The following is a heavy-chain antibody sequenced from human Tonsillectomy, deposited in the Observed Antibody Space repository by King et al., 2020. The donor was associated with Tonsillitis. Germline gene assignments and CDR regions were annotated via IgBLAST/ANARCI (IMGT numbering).Heavy chain of an antibody. CDR2: IKKDGNTQ. D-gene: IGHD4/OR15-4a*01. CDR3: ARDVNPYDGATYYDGFEI. CDR1: GFTFSNYW. V-gene: IGHV3-7*03. J-gene: IGHJ3*02. Sequence: VQLVESGGGLVQPGGSLRLACAASGFTFSNYWMTWVRQAPGKGLEWVANIKKDGNTQHYRDSVKGRFTISRDKAKNSLYFQIDSLRADDTAVYFCARDVNPYDGATYYDGFEIWGQGTMVTVSS.